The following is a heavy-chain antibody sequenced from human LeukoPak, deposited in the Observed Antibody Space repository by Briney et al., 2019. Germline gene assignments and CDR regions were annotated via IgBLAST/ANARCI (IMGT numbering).Heavy chain of an antibody. J-gene: IGHJ4*02. D-gene: IGHD1-26*01. V-gene: IGHV3-66*01. CDR3: ARVSGSYDLDY. Sequence: GGSLRLSCAASGFTVSSNYMSWVRQAPGKGLEWVSVIYSGGSTYYADSVKGRFTISRDNSKNTLYLQMNSLRAEDTAVYYCARVSGSYDLDYWGQGTLVTVSS. CDR2: IYSGGST. CDR1: GFTVSSNY.